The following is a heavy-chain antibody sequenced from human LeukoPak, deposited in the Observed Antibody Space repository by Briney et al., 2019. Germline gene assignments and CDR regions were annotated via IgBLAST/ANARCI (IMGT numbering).Heavy chain of an antibody. V-gene: IGHV3-30*04. J-gene: IGHJ2*01. CDR3: ASGLAARWYFDL. CDR2: ISYDGSNK. CDR1: GFTFSSYA. Sequence: TGGSLRLSCAASGFTFSSYAMHWVRQAPGKGLEWVAVISYDGSNKYYADSVKGRFTISRDNSKNTLYLQMNSLRAEDTAVYYCASGLAARWYFDLWGRGTLVTVSS.